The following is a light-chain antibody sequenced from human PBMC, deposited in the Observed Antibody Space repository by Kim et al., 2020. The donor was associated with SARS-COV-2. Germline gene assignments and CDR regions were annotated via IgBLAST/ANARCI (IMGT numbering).Light chain of an antibody. CDR2: SNN. CDR1: SSNNGSNT. V-gene: IGLV1-44*01. Sequence: GQRVTICCSGSSSNNGSNTVTWFQQLPGTAPKLLSYSNNQRPSGVPDRFSGSKSGTSASLAISGLQSEDEADYYCAAWDDSLNGVVFGGGTQLTVL. CDR3: AAWDDSLNGVV. J-gene: IGLJ2*01.